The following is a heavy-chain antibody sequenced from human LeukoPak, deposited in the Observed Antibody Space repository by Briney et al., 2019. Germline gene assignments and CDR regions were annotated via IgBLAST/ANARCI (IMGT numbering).Heavy chain of an antibody. CDR3: ARVSGSYSSGWYRHWFDP. V-gene: IGHV4-59*11. Sequence: SETLSLTCTVSGDSISSHYGRWVRQPRGKGVEGVESIHYSGSTNYNPSLKSRVIISVDTSKHQFSLKLSSVTAADTAVYYCARVSGSYSSGWYRHWFDPWGQGTLVTVSS. CDR2: IHYSGST. J-gene: IGHJ5*02. D-gene: IGHD6-19*01. CDR1: GDSISSHY.